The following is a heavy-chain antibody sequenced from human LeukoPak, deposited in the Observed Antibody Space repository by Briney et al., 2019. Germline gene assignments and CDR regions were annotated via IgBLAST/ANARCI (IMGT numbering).Heavy chain of an antibody. D-gene: IGHD3-9*01. CDR3: ARGDYDILTGTCYFDY. V-gene: IGHV4-34*01. CDR1: GGSFSGYY. CDR2: INHSGST. J-gene: IGHJ4*02. Sequence: SETLSLTCAVYGGSFSGYYWSWIRQPPGKGLEWIGEINHSGSTNYNPSLKSRVTISVDTPKNQFSLKLSSVTAADTAVYYCARGDYDILTGTCYFDYWGQGTLVTVSS.